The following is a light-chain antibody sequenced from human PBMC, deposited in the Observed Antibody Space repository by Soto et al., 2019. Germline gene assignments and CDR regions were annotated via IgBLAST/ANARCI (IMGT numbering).Light chain of an antibody. CDR3: SSYTSRSTLDYV. CDR1: SSDVGGYNY. Sequence: VLTQPASVSGSPGQSITISCTGTSSDVGGYNYVSWYQQHPGKAPKLMIYEVSNRPSGVSNRFSGSKSGNTASLTISGLQAEDEADYYCSSYTSRSTLDYVFGSGTKVTVL. V-gene: IGLV2-14*01. J-gene: IGLJ1*01. CDR2: EVS.